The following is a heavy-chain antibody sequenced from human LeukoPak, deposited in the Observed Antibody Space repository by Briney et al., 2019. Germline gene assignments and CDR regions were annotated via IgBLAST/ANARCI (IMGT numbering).Heavy chain of an antibody. CDR2: IYTAGST. CDR1: GLTVTANH. V-gene: IGHV3-53*01. D-gene: IGHD4-17*01. CDR3: ARARRCGLYNDYGACFDY. J-gene: IGHJ4*02. Sequence: GGSLRLSCAGSGLTVTANHMIWVRQAPGKGLEWVSMIYTAGSTFYPDSVRGRFTISRDNSKNTLCLQMNSLRAEDTAVYYCARARRCGLYNDYGACFDYWGRGALVTVSS.